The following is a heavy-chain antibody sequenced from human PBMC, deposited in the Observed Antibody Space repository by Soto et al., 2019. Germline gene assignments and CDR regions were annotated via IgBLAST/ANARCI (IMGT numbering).Heavy chain of an antibody. Sequence: GGSLRLSCAASGFTFSSYWMSWVRQAPGKGLEWVANIKQDGSEKYYVDSVKGRFTISRDNAKNSLYLQMNSLRAEDTAVYYCARDGRYDFWSGYYSGAAYYMDVWGKGTTVTVSS. J-gene: IGHJ6*03. D-gene: IGHD3-3*01. CDR2: IKQDGSEK. V-gene: IGHV3-7*01. CDR1: GFTFSSYW. CDR3: ARDGRYDFWSGYYSGAAYYMDV.